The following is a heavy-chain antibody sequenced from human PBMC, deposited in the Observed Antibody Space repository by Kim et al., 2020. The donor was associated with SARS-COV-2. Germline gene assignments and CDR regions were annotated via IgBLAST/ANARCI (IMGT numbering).Heavy chain of an antibody. V-gene: IGHV1-2*02. CDR3: ARDGYCSSTSCYRAYYGMDV. Sequence: ASVKVSCKASGYTFTGYYMHWVRQAPGQGLEWMGWINPNSGGPNYAQKLQGRVTMTRDTSISTAYMELSRLRSDDTAVYYCARDGYCSSTSCYRAYYGMDVWGQGTTVTVSS. CDR1: GYTFTGYY. D-gene: IGHD2-2*03. CDR2: INPNSGGP. J-gene: IGHJ6*02.